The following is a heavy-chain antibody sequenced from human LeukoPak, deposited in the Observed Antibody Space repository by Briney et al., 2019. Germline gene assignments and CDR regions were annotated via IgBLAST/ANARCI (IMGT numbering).Heavy chain of an antibody. CDR1: GYSISSGYY. J-gene: IGHJ3*02. Sequence: SETLSLTCTVSGYSISSGYYWGWIRQPPGKGLEWIGSIYHSGSTYYNPSLKSRVTISVDTSKNQFSLKLSSVTAADTAVYYCARLEAAFDIWGQGTMVTVSS. CDR2: IYHSGST. CDR3: ARLEAAFDI. V-gene: IGHV4-38-2*02.